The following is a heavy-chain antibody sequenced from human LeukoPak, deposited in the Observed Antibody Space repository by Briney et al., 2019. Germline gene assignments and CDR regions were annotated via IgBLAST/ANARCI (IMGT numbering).Heavy chain of an antibody. CDR2: IWYDGSNK. CDR1: GFTFSSYG. CDR3: ARDGVGATKDY. J-gene: IGHJ4*02. V-gene: IGHV3-33*01. Sequence: GSLRLSCAASGFTFSSYGMHWVRQAPGKGLEWVAVIWYDGSNKYYADSVKGRFTISRDNSKNTLYLQMNSLRAEDTAVYYCARDGVGATKDYWGQGTLVTVSS. D-gene: IGHD1-26*01.